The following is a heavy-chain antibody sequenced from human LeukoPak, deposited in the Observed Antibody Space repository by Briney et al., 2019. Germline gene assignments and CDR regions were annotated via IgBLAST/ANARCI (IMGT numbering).Heavy chain of an antibody. Sequence: PGGSLRLSCVASGFTFSSYSMHWVRQAPGKGLEWVAVISRDGGTKYYADSVKGRFTISRDNSEKTLYLQMNSLRAEDTAVYYCTRDRIPSTAYYGMDVWGQGTTVAVSS. CDR3: TRDRIPSTAYYGMDV. CDR1: GFTFSSYS. V-gene: IGHV3-30-3*01. CDR2: ISRDGGTK. D-gene: IGHD4-17*01. J-gene: IGHJ6*02.